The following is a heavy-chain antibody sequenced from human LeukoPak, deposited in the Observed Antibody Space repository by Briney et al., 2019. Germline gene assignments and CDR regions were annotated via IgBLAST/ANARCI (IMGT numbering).Heavy chain of an antibody. CDR3: ARNRYYYGSGSYGVPNWFDP. J-gene: IGHJ5*02. CDR2: IYSSGST. D-gene: IGHD3-10*01. CDR1: GGSISSSSYY. V-gene: IGHV4-39*01. Sequence: PSETPSLTCTVSGGSISSSSYYWGWIRQPPGKGLEWIGSIYSSGSTYYNPSLRSRVTISVYTSKNQFSLKLSSVTAADTAVYYCARNRYYYGSGSYGVPNWFDPWGQGTLVTVSS.